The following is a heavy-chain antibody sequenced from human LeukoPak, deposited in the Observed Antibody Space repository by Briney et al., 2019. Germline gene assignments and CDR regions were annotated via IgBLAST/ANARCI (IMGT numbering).Heavy chain of an antibody. CDR2: IIPIFGTA. CDR1: GGTFSSYA. D-gene: IGHD4-23*01. V-gene: IGHV1-69*13. J-gene: IGHJ3*02. Sequence: ASVKISCKASGGTFSSYAISWVRQAPGQGLEWMGGIIPIFGTANYAQKFQGRVTITADESTSTAYMELSSLRSEDTAVYYCAREYGGAFDIWGQGTMVTVSS. CDR3: AREYGGAFDI.